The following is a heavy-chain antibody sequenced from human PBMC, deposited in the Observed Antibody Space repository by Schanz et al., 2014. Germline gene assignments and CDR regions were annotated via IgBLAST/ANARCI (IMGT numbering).Heavy chain of an antibody. V-gene: IGHV3-11*04. CDR2: ISRDGTTS. D-gene: IGHD4-17*01. CDR3: AKVFHPYYGGNSFDN. CDR1: GFIFNDYY. Sequence: QVQLVESGGGLVKPGGSLRLSCAASGFIFNDYYMNWIRQAPGKGLEWLSYISRDGTTSYYADSVKGRFTISRDNAKNSLYLEMTSLRGEDTAVYYCAKVFHPYYGGNSFDNWGQGTLVTVSS. J-gene: IGHJ4*02.